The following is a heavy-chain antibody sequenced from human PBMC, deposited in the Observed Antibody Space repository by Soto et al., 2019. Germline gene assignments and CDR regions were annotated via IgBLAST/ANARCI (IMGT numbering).Heavy chain of an antibody. Sequence: QVQMVQSGAEVKKPGASVKVSCKASGYTFTSYGISWVRQAPGQGLKWMGWISAYNGNTNYAQKLQGRVTMTTDTSTSTAYMELRSLRSDDTAVYYCARRGAPRTYYYYGMDVWGQRTTVTVSS. CDR2: ISAYNGNT. J-gene: IGHJ6*02. D-gene: IGHD1-26*01. CDR1: GYTFTSYG. V-gene: IGHV1-18*04. CDR3: ARRGAPRTYYYYGMDV.